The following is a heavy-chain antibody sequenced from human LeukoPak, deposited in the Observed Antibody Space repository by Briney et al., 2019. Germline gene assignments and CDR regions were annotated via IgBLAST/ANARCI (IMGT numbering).Heavy chain of an antibody. D-gene: IGHD1-26*01. V-gene: IGHV3-23*01. CDR2: ISGSGDKI. J-gene: IGHJ4*02. Sequence: GGSLRLSCAASGFTFSNSAMTWVRQAPGKGLEWVSAISGSGDKIHYADSVKGRFTISRDNSKNTLYLQMNSLRVEDTAIYYCAKDWSCDDWGQGTLITVSS. CDR1: GFTFSNSA. CDR3: AKDWSCDD.